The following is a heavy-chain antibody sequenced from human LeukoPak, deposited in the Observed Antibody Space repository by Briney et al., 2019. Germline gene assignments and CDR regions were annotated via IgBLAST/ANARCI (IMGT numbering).Heavy chain of an antibody. CDR3: ARRAGGYSHPYDY. CDR2: IYSGGTT. V-gene: IGHV3-53*01. D-gene: IGHD4-23*01. CDR1: GFTVSGNY. Sequence: GGSLRLSCAVSGFTVSGNYMSWARQAPGKGLEWVSLIYSGGTTYYADSVKGRFTISRDNSKNTLYLQMNSLRAEDTAVYYCARRAGGYSHPYDYWGQGILVTVSS. J-gene: IGHJ4*02.